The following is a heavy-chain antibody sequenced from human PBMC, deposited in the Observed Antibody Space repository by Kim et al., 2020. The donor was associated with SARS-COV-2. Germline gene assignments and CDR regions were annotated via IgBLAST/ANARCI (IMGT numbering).Heavy chain of an antibody. CDR2: IYYSGST. CDR1: GGSISSYY. CDR3: ASFRYYYYYGMDV. V-gene: IGHV4-59*13. Sequence: SETLSLTCTVSGGSISSYYWSWIRQPPGKGLEWIGYIYYSGSTNYNPSLKSRVTISVDTSKNQFSLKLSSVTAADTSVYYCASFRYYYYYGMDVWGQGTTVTVSS. J-gene: IGHJ6*02. D-gene: IGHD3-10*01.